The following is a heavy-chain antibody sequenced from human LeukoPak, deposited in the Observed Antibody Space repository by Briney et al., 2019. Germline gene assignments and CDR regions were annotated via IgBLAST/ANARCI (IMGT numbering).Heavy chain of an antibody. CDR2: ISGGGDYT. D-gene: IGHD3-3*01. V-gene: IGHV3-23*01. CDR1: GFTFSSYT. J-gene: IGHJ4*02. Sequence: GSLRLSCAASGFTFSSYTLSWVRQAPGRGLEWVSTISGGGDYTSYADSVKGRFTISRDNSKNTLYLQMNGLRVEDSALYYCAKRRFLESTPYYFDYWGQGTLVTVSS. CDR3: AKRRFLESTPYYFDY.